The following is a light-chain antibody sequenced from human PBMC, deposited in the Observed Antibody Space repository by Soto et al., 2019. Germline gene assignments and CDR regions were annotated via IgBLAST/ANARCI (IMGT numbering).Light chain of an antibody. CDR2: LNT. Sequence: VLTQPPSASGTPGQRVIISCSGGSSNIGRNPVNWYQKFPGTAPKLLISLNTQRPSGVPDRFSGSKSGTSASLAISGLRSEDEADYYCVAWDDNVYVFGTGTKVTVL. CDR3: VAWDDNVYV. CDR1: SSNIGRNP. V-gene: IGLV1-44*01. J-gene: IGLJ1*01.